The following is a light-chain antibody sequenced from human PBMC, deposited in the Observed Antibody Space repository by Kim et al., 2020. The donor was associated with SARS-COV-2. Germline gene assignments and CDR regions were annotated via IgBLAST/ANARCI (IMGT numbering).Light chain of an antibody. CDR3: NSRDSPYVV. J-gene: IGLJ2*01. CDR1: SLRSYY. V-gene: IGLV3-19*01. Sequence: SSELTQDPAVSVALGQTVRITCQGDSLRSYYASWYQQKPGQAPVLVIYGKNNRPSGIPDRFSGSSSGNTASLTITGAQAEDEADYYCNSRDSPYVVFGGG. CDR2: GKN.